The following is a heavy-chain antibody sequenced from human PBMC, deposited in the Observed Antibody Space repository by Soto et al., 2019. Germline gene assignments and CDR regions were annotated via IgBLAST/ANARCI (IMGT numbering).Heavy chain of an antibody. Sequence: GGSLRLSCAASGFTFSSYSMNWVRQAPGKGLEWVSYISSSSSTIYYADSVKGRFIISRDNTKNSLYLQMNSLRAEDTAVYYCARDSGQHLGSAFDIWGQGTMVTVSS. CDR1: GFTFSSYS. V-gene: IGHV3-48*04. CDR3: ARDSGQHLGSAFDI. J-gene: IGHJ3*02. D-gene: IGHD6-13*01. CDR2: ISSSSSTI.